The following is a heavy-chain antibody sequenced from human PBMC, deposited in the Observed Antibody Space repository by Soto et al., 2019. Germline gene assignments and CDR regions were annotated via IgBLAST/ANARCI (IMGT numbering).Heavy chain of an antibody. V-gene: IGHV3-15*01. Sequence: GGSLRLSCAASGFTFSSYAMHWVRQAPGKGLEWVGRIKSKTDGGTTDYAAPVKGRFTISRDDSKNTLYLQMNSLKTEDTAVYYCTTVVSTVTTLYYYYGMDVWGQGTTVTVSS. CDR2: IKSKTDGGTT. CDR3: TTVVSTVTTLYYYYGMDV. CDR1: GFTFSSYA. J-gene: IGHJ6*02. D-gene: IGHD4-17*01.